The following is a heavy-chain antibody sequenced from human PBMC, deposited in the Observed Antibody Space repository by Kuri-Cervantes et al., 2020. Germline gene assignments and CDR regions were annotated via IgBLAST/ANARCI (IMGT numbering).Heavy chain of an antibody. CDR1: GFKFDDYG. CDR2: IKEDGSEK. Sequence: GGSLRLSCAASGFKFDDYGMSWVRQAPGKGLEWVANIKEDGSEKYYVDSMKGRFTISRDNAKNSIYLQMNSLRGEDTAIYYCARDHYSGGSLDSWGQGTLVTVSS. D-gene: IGHD6-19*01. CDR3: ARDHYSGGSLDS. J-gene: IGHJ4*02. V-gene: IGHV3-7*01.